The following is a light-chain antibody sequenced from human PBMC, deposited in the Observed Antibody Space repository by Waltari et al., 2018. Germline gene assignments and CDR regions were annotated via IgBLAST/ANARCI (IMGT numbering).Light chain of an antibody. CDR3: QQRSGWPPT. CDR2: DSS. V-gene: IGKV3-11*01. J-gene: IGKJ4*01. CDR1: QSIDNF. Sequence: EIVLTQSPAPLSLSPGERATLYCRASQSIDNFLAWYQQKPGQAPRLLIYDSSNRATDIPARFSGSGSGTDCTLTISSLEPEDFAVYYCQQRSGWPPTFGGGTKVDI.